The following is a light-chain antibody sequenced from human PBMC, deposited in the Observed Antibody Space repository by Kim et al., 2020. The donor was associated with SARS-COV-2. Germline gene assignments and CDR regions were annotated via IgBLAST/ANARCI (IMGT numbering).Light chain of an antibody. CDR2: AAS. J-gene: IGKJ4*01. V-gene: IGKV1-8*01. Sequence: ASTGDRVTITCRASQGIGSYLAWYQQKPGKAPNLLIYAASTLQSGVPSRFSGSGSGTDFTLTISCLQSEDFVTYYCQQYYSYPLTFGGGTKVDIK. CDR3: QQYYSYPLT. CDR1: QGIGSY.